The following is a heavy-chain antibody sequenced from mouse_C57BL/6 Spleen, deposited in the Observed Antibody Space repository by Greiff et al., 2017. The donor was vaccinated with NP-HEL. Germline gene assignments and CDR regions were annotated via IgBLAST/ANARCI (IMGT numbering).Heavy chain of an antibody. CDR2: VDPSDSYT. V-gene: IGHV1-69*01. CDR1: GFTFTSSW. Sequence: QVQLQQSGAELVMPGASVKLSCKASGFTFTSSWMHWVKPRPGQGLEWIGEVDPSDSYTNYTQKFKGKSTLTVDKSSSTAYMQLSSLTSEDSAVYYCARRRGYGSNYAMDYWGQGTSVTVSS. J-gene: IGHJ4*01. D-gene: IGHD1-1*01. CDR3: ARRRGYGSNYAMDY.